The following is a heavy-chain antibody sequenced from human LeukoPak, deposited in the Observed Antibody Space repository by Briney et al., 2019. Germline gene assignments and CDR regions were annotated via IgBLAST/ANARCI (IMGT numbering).Heavy chain of an antibody. Sequence: TSETLSLTCTVPGGSISSGSYYWSWIRQPAGKGLEWIGRIYTSGSTNYTPSLKSRVTISIDTSKNHFSLKLSSVTAADTAVYYCARARRMDTFDYWGQGTLVTVSS. CDR2: IYTSGST. D-gene: IGHD3/OR15-3a*01. CDR1: GGSISSGSYY. V-gene: IGHV4-61*02. CDR3: ARARRMDTFDY. J-gene: IGHJ4*02.